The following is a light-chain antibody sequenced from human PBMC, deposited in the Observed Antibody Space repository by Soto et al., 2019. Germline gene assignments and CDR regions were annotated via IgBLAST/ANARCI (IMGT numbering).Light chain of an antibody. CDR2: DAS. CDR3: QQRSNWPAPFT. J-gene: IGKJ3*01. V-gene: IGKV3-11*01. CDR1: QSVSSY. Sequence: EIVLTQSPATLSLSPGERATLSCRASQSVSSYLAWYQQKPGQAPRLLIYDASNGATGIPARFSGSGSGTDFTLTISSLEPEDFAVYYCQQRSNWPAPFTFGPGTKVDIK.